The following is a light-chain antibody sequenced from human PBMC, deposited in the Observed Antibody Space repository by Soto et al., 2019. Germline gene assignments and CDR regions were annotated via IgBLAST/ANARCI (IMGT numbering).Light chain of an antibody. CDR1: QGISSY. CDR2: AAS. J-gene: IGKJ2*01. Sequence: DIQLTQSPSFLSASVGDRVTITCRASQGISSYLAWYQQKPGKAPKLLIYAASTLQSGVTSRFSGSGSGTEFTLTISSLQPEDFVTYYCQQLNSYPLYTFGQGTKLEIK. CDR3: QQLNSYPLYT. V-gene: IGKV1-9*01.